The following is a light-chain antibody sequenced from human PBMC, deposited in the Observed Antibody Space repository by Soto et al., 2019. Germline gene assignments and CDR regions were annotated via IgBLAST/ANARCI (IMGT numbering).Light chain of an antibody. Sequence: QSALTQPPSASGSPGQSVTISCTGTSSDVGGYNYISWYQHHPGKAPKLMIYEVSQRPSGVPDRFSGSKSGNTASLTVSGLQAEDEADYYCSSYPRGTHVFFGGGTKLTVL. CDR1: SSDVGGYNY. V-gene: IGLV2-8*01. J-gene: IGLJ2*01. CDR3: SSYPRGTHVF. CDR2: EVS.